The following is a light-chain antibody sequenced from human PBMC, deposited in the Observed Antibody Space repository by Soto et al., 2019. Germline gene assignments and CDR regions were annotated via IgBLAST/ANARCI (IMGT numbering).Light chain of an antibody. CDR2: KAS. CDR1: QSISTW. CDR3: QQYNDSFPYT. J-gene: IGKJ2*01. Sequence: DIPLTQSPSTLSASVGDRVTITCRASQSISTWLALYQQKPGTAPKLLIYKASTLESGVPSRFSGSRSGTEFTLTVSSLQPDDFATYYCQQYNDSFPYTFGQGTKVDIK. V-gene: IGKV1-5*03.